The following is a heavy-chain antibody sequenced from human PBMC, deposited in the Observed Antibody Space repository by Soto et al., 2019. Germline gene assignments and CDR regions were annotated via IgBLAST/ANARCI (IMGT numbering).Heavy chain of an antibody. J-gene: IGHJ4*02. V-gene: IGHV3-21*01. CDR3: ARGKTAGFVDY. Sequence: GGSLRLSCAASGFTFSSYSMNWVRQAPGKGLEWVSSISSSSSYIYYADSVKGRFTISRDNAKNSLYLQMNSLRAEDTAVYYCARGKTAGFVDYWGQGTLVTVPS. D-gene: IGHD3-3*01. CDR2: ISSSSSYI. CDR1: GFTFSSYS.